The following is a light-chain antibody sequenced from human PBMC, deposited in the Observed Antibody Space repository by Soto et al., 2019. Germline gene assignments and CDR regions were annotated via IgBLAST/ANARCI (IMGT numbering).Light chain of an antibody. Sequence: QAVVTQEPSLTVSLGGTVTLTCGSSAGTVTSALYPCWFQQRPGRAPRTLIYDATIKDSWTPDRFSGSLLGGNAALTLSGAQPEDEADYYCLLSYGDTRVFGGGTKLTVL. J-gene: IGLJ2*01. CDR3: LLSYGDTRV. CDR2: DAT. CDR1: AGTVTSALY. V-gene: IGLV7-46*01.